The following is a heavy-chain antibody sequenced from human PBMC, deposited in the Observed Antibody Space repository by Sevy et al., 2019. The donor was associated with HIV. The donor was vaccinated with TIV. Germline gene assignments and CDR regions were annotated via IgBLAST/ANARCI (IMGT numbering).Heavy chain of an antibody. CDR2: IKSRPDGGTT. J-gene: IGHJ6*02. CDR1: GFTFSYAW. D-gene: IGHD2-8*01. V-gene: IGHV3-15*01. Sequence: GGSLRLSCVASGFTFSYAWMSWVRQAPGKGLEWVGRIKSRPDGGTTDYAAPVKGRFTISSDDSKNTLDLQMNSLKTEDTGVYYCSTDPIIVLLVTDGMDVWGQGTTVTVSS. CDR3: STDPIIVLLVTDGMDV.